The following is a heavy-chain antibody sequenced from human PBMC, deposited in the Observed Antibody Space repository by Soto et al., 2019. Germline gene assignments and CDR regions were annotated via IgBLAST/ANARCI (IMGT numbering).Heavy chain of an antibody. Sequence: PGGSLRLSCAAAGVTFSNYWMSWVRQAPGKGLEWVANIKQGGSAKYYVDSVKGRFTISRDNAENSLYLQMNSLRADDTAVYFCERSGDCSGPNCYAGFDYWGQGTLVTVSS. CDR3: ERSGDCSGPNCYAGFDY. CDR1: GVTFSNYW. J-gene: IGHJ4*02. V-gene: IGHV3-7*05. D-gene: IGHD2-2*01. CDR2: IKQGGSAK.